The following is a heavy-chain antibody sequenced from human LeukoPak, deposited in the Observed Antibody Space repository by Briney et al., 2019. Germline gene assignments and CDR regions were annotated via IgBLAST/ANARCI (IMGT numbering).Heavy chain of an antibody. D-gene: IGHD6-19*01. Sequence: PGGSLRLSCVTYGFTFSGENMHWVRQVPGKGLEWVAFIRYDGSNKYYADSVKGRFTISRDNSKNTLYLQMNSLRAEDTAVYYSSVAGTKSAFDIWGQGTMVTVSS. CDR1: GFTFSGEN. J-gene: IGHJ3*02. V-gene: IGHV3-30*02. CDR2: IRYDGSNK. CDR3: SVAGTKSAFDI.